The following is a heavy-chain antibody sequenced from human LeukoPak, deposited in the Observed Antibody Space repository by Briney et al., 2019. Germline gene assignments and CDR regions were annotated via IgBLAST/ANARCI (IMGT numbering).Heavy chain of an antibody. Sequence: SGGSLRLSCAASGFTFSSYAMSWVRQAPGKGLEWVSAISGSGDSTYYADSVKGRFTVSRDNSKKTLYLQLNSLRAEDTAVYYCARDRVTVTTYYYYMDVWGKGTTVTVSS. J-gene: IGHJ6*03. CDR2: ISGSGDST. CDR3: ARDRVTVTTYYYYMDV. D-gene: IGHD4-17*01. CDR1: GFTFSSYA. V-gene: IGHV3-23*01.